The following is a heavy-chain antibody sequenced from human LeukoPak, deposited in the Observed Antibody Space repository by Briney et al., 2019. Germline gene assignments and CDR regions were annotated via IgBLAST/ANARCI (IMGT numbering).Heavy chain of an antibody. CDR1: GFTFSSYS. D-gene: IGHD1-26*01. Sequence: GGSLRLSCAASGFTFSSYSMNWVRQAPGKGLEWVSYISSSSSTIYYADSVKGRFTISRDNAKNSLYLQMNSLRAEETAVYYCASSIVGATIDYWGQGTLVTVSS. CDR2: ISSSSSTI. J-gene: IGHJ4*02. V-gene: IGHV3-48*04. CDR3: ASSIVGATIDY.